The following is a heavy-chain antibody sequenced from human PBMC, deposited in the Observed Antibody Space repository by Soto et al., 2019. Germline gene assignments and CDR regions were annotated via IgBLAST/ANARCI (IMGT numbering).Heavy chain of an antibody. V-gene: IGHV3-74*01. CDR1: GFTFSTYW. J-gene: IGHJ6*02. CDR3: ARDPYYDMGV. CDR2: INSYFSTT. Sequence: GGSLGLSCAASGFTFSTYWMHWVRQAPVNGLVFVSRINSYFSTTNYADSVKGRFTISRYNAKNTLYLQMNSLRAEDTAVYYCARDPYYDMGVWGQGNTVTVSS.